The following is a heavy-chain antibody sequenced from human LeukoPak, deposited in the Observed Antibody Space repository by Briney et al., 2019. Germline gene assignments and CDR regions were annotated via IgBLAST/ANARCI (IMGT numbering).Heavy chain of an antibody. CDR1: GGPISSGDYY. V-gene: IGHV4-30-4*01. Sequence: SETLSLTCTVSGGPISSGDYYWSWIRQPPGKGLEWIGYIYYSGSTYYNPSLKSRVTISVDTSKNQFSLKLSSVTAADTAVYYCAREGNPAEYFQHWGQGTLVTVSS. J-gene: IGHJ1*01. CDR3: AREGNPAEYFQH. CDR2: IYYSGST. D-gene: IGHD4-23*01.